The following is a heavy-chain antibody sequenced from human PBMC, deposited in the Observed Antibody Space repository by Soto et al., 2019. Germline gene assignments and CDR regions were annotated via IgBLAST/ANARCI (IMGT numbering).Heavy chain of an antibody. CDR3: ARGLKYTSGWYFDY. D-gene: IGHD6-19*01. Sequence: SETLSLTCAVSGGSISSSNWWSWVRQPPGKGLEWIGEIYHSGSTNYNPSLKSRVTISVDTSKNQFSLKLSSLTAADTAVYYCARGLKYTSGWYFDYWGQGSLVTVSS. CDR2: IYHSGST. CDR1: GGSISSSNW. J-gene: IGHJ4*02. V-gene: IGHV4-4*02.